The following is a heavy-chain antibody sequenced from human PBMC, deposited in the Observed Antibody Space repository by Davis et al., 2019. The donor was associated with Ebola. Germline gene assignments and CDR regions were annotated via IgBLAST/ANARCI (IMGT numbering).Heavy chain of an antibody. J-gene: IGHJ6*02. V-gene: IGHV4-31*11. CDR2: IYYSGST. CDR1: GGSISSGGYY. CDR3: ARHLSNCSGGSCYPPHYYGMDV. Sequence: MPSETLSLTCAVSGGSISSGGYYWSWIRQHPGKGLEWIGYIYYSGSTNYNPSLKSRVTISVDTSKNQFSLKLSSVTAADTAVYYCARHLSNCSGGSCYPPHYYGMDVWGQGTTVTVSS. D-gene: IGHD2-15*01.